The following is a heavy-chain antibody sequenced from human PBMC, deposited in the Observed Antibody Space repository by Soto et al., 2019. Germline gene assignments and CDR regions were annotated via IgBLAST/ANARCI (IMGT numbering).Heavy chain of an antibody. J-gene: IGHJ6*02. D-gene: IGHD6-25*01. CDR2: INPYSGNT. Sequence: ASVKVFFKTSGYTFTSHYIHWLRQASGQGLEWMGSINPYSGNTAFAPKFKDRIAMTRDTSITPAYMELNRLSSGDTAVYFCSILAALDGWGQGDTVTVS. CDR3: SILAALDG. CDR1: GYTFTSHY. V-gene: IGHV1-8*01.